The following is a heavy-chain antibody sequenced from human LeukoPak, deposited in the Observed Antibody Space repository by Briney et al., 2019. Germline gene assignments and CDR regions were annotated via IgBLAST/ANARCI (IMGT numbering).Heavy chain of an antibody. CDR3: ARELYSSGWYRPDYYYYMDV. J-gene: IGHJ6*03. D-gene: IGHD6-19*01. CDR1: GGSISSGSYY. V-gene: IGHV4-61*02. CDR2: IYTSGST. Sequence: SETLSLTCTVSGGSISSGSYYWSWIRQPAGKGLEWIGRIYTSGSTNYNPSLKSRVTISVDTSKNQFSLKLSSVTAADTAVYYCARELYSSGWYRPDYYYYMDVWGKGTTVTISS.